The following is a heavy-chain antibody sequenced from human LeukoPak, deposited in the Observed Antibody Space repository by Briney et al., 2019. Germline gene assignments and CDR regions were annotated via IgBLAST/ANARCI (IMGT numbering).Heavy chain of an antibody. CDR3: VSVALYYYGSESYYFFEH. Sequence: PGGSLRLSCAPSRFTFSSNSMNWVRQPPGKGLEWDSSIRTSSSYIYYADSVKGRFTISRDTAKNSLYLQMNTLRVEDTAIYYCVSVALYYYGSESYYFFEHWGQGTPVTASS. CDR1: RFTFSSNS. CDR2: IRTSSSYI. D-gene: IGHD3-10*01. V-gene: IGHV3-21*01. J-gene: IGHJ4*02.